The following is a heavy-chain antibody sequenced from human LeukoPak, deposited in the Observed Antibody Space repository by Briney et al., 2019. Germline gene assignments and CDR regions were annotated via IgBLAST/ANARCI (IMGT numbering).Heavy chain of an antibody. CDR1: GFTFSSYA. J-gene: IGHJ4*02. Sequence: AGGSLRLSCAASGFTFSSYAMSWVRQAPGKGLEWVSAISGSGGSTYYADSVKGRFTISRDSSKNTLYLQMNSLRAEDTAVYYCAKKARIAAAGRNDYWGQGTLVTVSS. D-gene: IGHD6-13*01. CDR2: ISGSGGST. CDR3: AKKARIAAAGRNDY. V-gene: IGHV3-23*01.